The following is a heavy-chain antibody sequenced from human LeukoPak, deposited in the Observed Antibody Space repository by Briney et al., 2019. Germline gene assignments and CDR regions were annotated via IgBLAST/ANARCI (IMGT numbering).Heavy chain of an antibody. Sequence: ASVKVSCKASGYNFIGYYIYWVRQAPGQGLEWMGWINPKSGGTNYAQKFQGRVTMTRDTSISTAYMELSRLRSDDTAVYYCARDRAEYYGSGSFFNLEYFYYYMDVWGKGTTVTVSS. D-gene: IGHD3-10*01. J-gene: IGHJ6*03. V-gene: IGHV1-2*02. CDR3: ARDRAEYYGSGSFFNLEYFYYYMDV. CDR2: INPKSGGT. CDR1: GYNFIGYY.